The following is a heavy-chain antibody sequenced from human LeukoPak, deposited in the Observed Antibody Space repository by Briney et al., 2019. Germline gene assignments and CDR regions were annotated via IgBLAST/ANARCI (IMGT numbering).Heavy chain of an antibody. Sequence: ASVKVSCKALGYTFTSYDINWVRQATGQGLEWMGWMNPNSGNTGYAQKFQGRVTMTRNTSISTAYMELSSLRSEDTAVYYCARSITIVRGVIDWFDPWGQGTLVTVSS. CDR1: GYTFTSYD. CDR3: ARSITIVRGVIDWFDP. J-gene: IGHJ5*02. CDR2: MNPNSGNT. V-gene: IGHV1-8*01. D-gene: IGHD3-10*01.